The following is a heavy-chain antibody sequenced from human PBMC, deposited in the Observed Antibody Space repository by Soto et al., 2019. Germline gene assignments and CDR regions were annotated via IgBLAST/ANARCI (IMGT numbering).Heavy chain of an antibody. Sequence: EVQLLESGGGLVQPGGSLRLSCAASGFTFSTYALNWVRQAPGTGLEWVSAIGGRGVSTYFADSVKGRFSISRDSSTNTRYLQMNSLRAEDTAVYYCAKDGYGDRPYYFDYWGQGTLVTVSS. D-gene: IGHD4-17*01. CDR1: GFTFSTYA. CDR3: AKDGYGDRPYYFDY. CDR2: IGGRGVST. J-gene: IGHJ4*02. V-gene: IGHV3-23*01.